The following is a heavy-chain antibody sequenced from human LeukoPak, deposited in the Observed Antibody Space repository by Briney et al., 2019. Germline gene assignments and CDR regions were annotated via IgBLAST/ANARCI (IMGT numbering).Heavy chain of an antibody. CDR3: ARDLYGDRDY. CDR1: GFTFSSYA. D-gene: IGHD4-17*01. J-gene: IGHJ4*02. Sequence: PGGSLRLSCAASGFTFSSYAMSWVRQPPGQGLVWVSRINPDGSYTSYADSVKGRFTVSRDNAENTVYLHMNSLRAEDTAVYYCARDLYGDRDYWGQGTLVTVSS. CDR2: INPDGSYT. V-gene: IGHV3-74*01.